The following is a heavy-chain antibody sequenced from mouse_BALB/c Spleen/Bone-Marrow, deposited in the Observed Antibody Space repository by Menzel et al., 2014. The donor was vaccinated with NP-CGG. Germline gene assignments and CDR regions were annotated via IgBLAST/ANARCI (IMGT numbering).Heavy chain of an antibody. Sequence: QLVESGPELVKPGASVKMSCKASGYTFTSYIIHWVKQKPGPGLEWIGYINPYNDDTKYNERFRNKATLTSDKSSSTAYMELSSLTSDDYAVYYCARWHYYGAYWGQGTLVTVSA. J-gene: IGHJ3*01. CDR1: GYTFTSYI. V-gene: IGHV1-14*01. CDR3: ARWHYYGAY. D-gene: IGHD1-2*01. CDR2: INPYNDDT.